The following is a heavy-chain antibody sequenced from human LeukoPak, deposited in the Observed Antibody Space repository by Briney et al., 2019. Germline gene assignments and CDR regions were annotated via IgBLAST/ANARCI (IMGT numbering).Heavy chain of an antibody. CDR2: IKEDGREE. CDR1: GFRFGDYW. V-gene: IGHV3-7*01. J-gene: IGHJ4*02. CDR3: ARDPGRGGAAAMDY. D-gene: IGHD6-13*01. Sequence: GGSLRLSCVASGFRFGDYWMNWVRQAPGKGLEWVANIKEDGREENSVGSVKGRFTISRDNAKNSLYLQMNSLRVEDSAVYYCARDPGRGGAAAMDYWGQGTLVTVSS.